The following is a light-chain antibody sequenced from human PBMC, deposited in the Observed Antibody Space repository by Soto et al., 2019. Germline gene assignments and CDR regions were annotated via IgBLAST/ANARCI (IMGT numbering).Light chain of an antibody. CDR3: QQYNSYQYT. J-gene: IGKJ2*01. CDR2: KAS. V-gene: IGKV1-5*03. CDR1: QSISSW. Sequence: DIQMTQSPSTLSASVGDRVTITCRASQSISSWLAWYQQKPGKAPKLLIYKASSLEGGIPSRFSGSASETEFTLTISSLQPEDFATYYCQQYNSYQYTFGQGTKLEIK.